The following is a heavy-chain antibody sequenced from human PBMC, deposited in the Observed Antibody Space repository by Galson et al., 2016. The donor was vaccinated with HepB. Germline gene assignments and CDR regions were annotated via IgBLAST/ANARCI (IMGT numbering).Heavy chain of an antibody. V-gene: IGHV3-23*01. Sequence: SLRLSCAASGILFSPYAMNWVRQAPGKGLEWVSCIGGSGGRTYYADSVKGRFTVSRDNSKNTLFLQMTGLRVEDTAVYFCAKNEGFDRSSGSRGDAFDLWGQGTAVIVSS. CDR1: GILFSPYA. CDR2: IGGSGGRT. CDR3: AKNEGFDRSSGSRGDAFDL. J-gene: IGHJ3*01. D-gene: IGHD6-25*01.